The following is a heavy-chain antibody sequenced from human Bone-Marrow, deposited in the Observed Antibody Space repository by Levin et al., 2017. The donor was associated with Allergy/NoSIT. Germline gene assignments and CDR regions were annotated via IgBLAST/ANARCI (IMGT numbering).Heavy chain of an antibody. D-gene: IGHD3/OR15-3a*01. CDR2: IWYDGSKK. J-gene: IGHJ4*02. CDR3: ARDGITDFWTGDRVLPGPFVGNYFDY. V-gene: IGHV3-33*01. Sequence: PGGSLRLSCAASGFTFSSYGMHWVRQAPGKGLEWVAVIWYDGSKKYSAESVKDRFTISRDNSKNTLYLEMNSLRGEDTAVYYCARDGITDFWTGDRVLPGPFVGNYFDYWGQGALVTVSS. CDR1: GFTFSSYG.